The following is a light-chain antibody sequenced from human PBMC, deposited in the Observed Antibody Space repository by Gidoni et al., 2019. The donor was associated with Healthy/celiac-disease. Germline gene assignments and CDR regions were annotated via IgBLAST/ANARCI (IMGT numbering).Light chain of an antibody. V-gene: IGKV1D-12*01. CDR3: QQANSFPLT. Sequence: VSASVGDRVTITCRASQGISSWLAWYQRKPGKAPKLLIYAASSLQSGVPSRFSGSGSGTDFTLTISSLQPEDFATYYCQQANSFPLTFGGGTKVEIK. CDR1: QGISSW. J-gene: IGKJ4*01. CDR2: AAS.